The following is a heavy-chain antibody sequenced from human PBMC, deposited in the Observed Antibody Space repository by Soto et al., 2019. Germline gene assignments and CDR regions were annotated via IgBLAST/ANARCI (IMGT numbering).Heavy chain of an antibody. D-gene: IGHD2-15*01. CDR3: ARVAIHQYCSGGSCYRDYCDYMDV. Sequence: GGSLRLSCAASGFTFSSYGMHWVRQAPGKGLEWVAVIWYDGSNKYYADSVKGRFTISRDNSKNTLYLQMNSLRAEDTAVYYCARVAIHQYCSGGSCYRDYCDYMDVWGKGTTVTVSS. J-gene: IGHJ6*03. CDR1: GFTFSSYG. CDR2: IWYDGSNK. V-gene: IGHV3-33*01.